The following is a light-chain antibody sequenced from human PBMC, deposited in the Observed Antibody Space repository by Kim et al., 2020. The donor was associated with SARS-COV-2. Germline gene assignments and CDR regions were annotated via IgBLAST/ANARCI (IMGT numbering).Light chain of an antibody. V-gene: IGKV1-5*03. Sequence: DIQMTQSPSTLSASIGDRVTITCRASQSVNKYLAWYQQKPGKAPNLLISAASYLESGVPPRFSGSGFGTEFTLTISGLQPDDFATYYCQQYDYLGTFGQGTKVDIK. CDR3: QQYDYLGT. CDR2: AAS. CDR1: QSVNKY. J-gene: IGKJ1*01.